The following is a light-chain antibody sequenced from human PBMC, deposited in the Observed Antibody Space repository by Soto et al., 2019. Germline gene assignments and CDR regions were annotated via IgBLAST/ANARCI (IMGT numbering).Light chain of an antibody. CDR3: QQYNSLWT. CDR2: DAS. V-gene: IGKV1-5*01. CDR1: QSVSGW. Sequence: DIHITHSPSTLSSSVGDTVTVTCRASQSVSGWLAWYQRKPGEAPKLLIYDASSLGSGVPSRFSGSGSGTEFTLTISSLQTDDFATYYCQQYNSLWTFGQGTKVDI. J-gene: IGKJ1*01.